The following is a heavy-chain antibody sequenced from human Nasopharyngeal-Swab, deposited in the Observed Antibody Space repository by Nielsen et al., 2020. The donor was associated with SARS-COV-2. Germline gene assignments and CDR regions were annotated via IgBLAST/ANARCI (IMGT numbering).Heavy chain of an antibody. CDR3: AISLPQNSCMNV. V-gene: IGHV3-13*01. J-gene: IGHJ6*02. D-gene: IGHD1-7*01. CDR2: IGTAGDT. Sequence: GESLKISCAASGFTFSSYDMHWVRQATGKGLEWVSAIGTAGDTYYPGSVKGRFTISRDNAKNTVYLQMNSLRADDTAVYYCAISLPQNSCMNVWGQGTTVTVSS. CDR1: GFTFSSYD.